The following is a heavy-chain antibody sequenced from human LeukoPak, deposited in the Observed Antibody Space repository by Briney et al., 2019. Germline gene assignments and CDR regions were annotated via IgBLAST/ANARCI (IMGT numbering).Heavy chain of an antibody. CDR2: ISAYNGNT. CDR3: ARVRGYYDSSAAI. J-gene: IGHJ4*02. Sequence: AAVRVSCKASGYTFTSYGISWGRQAPGQGLERRGWISAYNGNTNYAQKLQGRVTMTTDTSTSTAYMELRSLRSDDTAVYYCARVRGYYDSSAAIWGQGTLVTVSS. D-gene: IGHD3-22*01. V-gene: IGHV1-18*01. CDR1: GYTFTSYG.